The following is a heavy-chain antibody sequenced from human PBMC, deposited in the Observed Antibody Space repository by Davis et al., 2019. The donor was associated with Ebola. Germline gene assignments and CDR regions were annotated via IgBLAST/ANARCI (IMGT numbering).Heavy chain of an antibody. D-gene: IGHD1-26*01. CDR3: ARIMMGATSN. CDR2: ISYSGST. CDR1: GGSISSYY. J-gene: IGHJ4*02. V-gene: IGHV4-59*12. Sequence: SETLSLTCTVSGGSISSYYWSWIRQPPGRGLEWIGYISYSGSTNYNPSLKSRVTISVDTSKNQFSLKLSSVTAADTAVYYCARIMMGATSNWGQGTLVTVSS.